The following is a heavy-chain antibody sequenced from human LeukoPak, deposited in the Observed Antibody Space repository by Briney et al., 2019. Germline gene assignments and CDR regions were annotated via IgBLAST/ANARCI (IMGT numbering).Heavy chain of an antibody. D-gene: IGHD3-10*01. Sequence: SETLSLTCAVYGGSFSGYYWSWIRQPPGKGLELIGEINHSGSTNYNPSLKSRVTISVDTSKNQFSLKLSSVTAADTAVYYCARVANYYGSGKYVDYWGQGTLVTVSS. CDR2: INHSGST. CDR1: GGSFSGYY. J-gene: IGHJ4*02. CDR3: ARVANYYGSGKYVDY. V-gene: IGHV4-34*01.